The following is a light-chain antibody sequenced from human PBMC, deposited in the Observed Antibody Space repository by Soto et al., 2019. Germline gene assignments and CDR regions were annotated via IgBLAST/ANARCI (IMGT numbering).Light chain of an antibody. Sequence: QSALTQPPSASGSPGQSVTISCTGTSSDVGGYNYVSWYQQHPGKAPKLMIYEVSKRPSGVPDRFSGSKSGNTASLTVSGLQAEDEADYYCSSYTSSGTLVFGGGTQLTVL. CDR3: SSYTSSGTLV. CDR1: SSDVGGYNY. CDR2: EVS. J-gene: IGLJ7*01. V-gene: IGLV2-8*01.